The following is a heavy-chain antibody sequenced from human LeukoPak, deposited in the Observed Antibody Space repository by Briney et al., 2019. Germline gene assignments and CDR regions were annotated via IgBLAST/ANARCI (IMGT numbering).Heavy chain of an antibody. CDR3: AKARYSSTD. V-gene: IGHV3-23*01. CDR2: ISGSGGST. J-gene: IGHJ4*02. D-gene: IGHD6-13*01. CDR1: GFTVSSNY. Sequence: GGSLRLSCAASGFTVSSNYMSWVRQAPGKGLEWVSAISGSGGSTYYADSVKGRFTISRDNSKNTLYLQMNSLRAEDTAVYYCAKARYSSTDWGQGTLVTVSS.